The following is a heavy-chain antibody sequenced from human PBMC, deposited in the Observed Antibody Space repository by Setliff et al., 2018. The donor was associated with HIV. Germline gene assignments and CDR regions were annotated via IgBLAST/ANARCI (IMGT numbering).Heavy chain of an antibody. CDR1: GYTFTGYF. J-gene: IGHJ4*02. CDR3: AREERYYDGKGALDY. D-gene: IGHD3-22*01. CDR2: INPNTGGT. V-gene: IGHV1-2*06. Sequence: ASVMVSCKASGYTFTGYFIHWVRQAPGQGLEWMGRINPNTGGTKYAQNFQGRVTMTRDTSITTAYMELSSLISDDTAVYYCAREERYYDGKGALDYWGQGMLVTVSS.